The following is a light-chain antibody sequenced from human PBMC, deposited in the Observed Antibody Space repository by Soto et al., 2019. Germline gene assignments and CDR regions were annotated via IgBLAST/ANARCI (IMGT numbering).Light chain of an antibody. CDR1: SSDVGAHDF. J-gene: IGLJ2*01. CDR3: NSYTLSKTVI. Sequence: QSALTQPASVSGSPGQSITISCSGTSSDVGAHDFVSWYQHHPDKAPKGIIFEVTKRPSGVSDRFSGAKTGNTASLTISGHQAEDEADYYCNSYTLSKTVIFGGGTKLTVL. V-gene: IGLV2-14*01. CDR2: EVT.